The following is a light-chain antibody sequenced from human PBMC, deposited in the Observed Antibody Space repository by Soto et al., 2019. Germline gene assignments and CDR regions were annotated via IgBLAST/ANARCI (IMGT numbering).Light chain of an antibody. V-gene: IGKV3-15*01. Sequence: EIVMTQSPATLSVSPGERATLSCRASQSVSGNLAWYQQKPGQAPSLLIYGASTRATGTPARFSGSGSGTDFTLTISRLEPEDFAVYYCQLYDSPSYTFGQGTKVDI. CDR3: QLYDSPSYT. CDR1: QSVSGN. J-gene: IGKJ2*01. CDR2: GAS.